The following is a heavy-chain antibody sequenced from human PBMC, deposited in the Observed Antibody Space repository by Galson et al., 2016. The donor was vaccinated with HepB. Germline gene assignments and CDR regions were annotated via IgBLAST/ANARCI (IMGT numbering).Heavy chain of an antibody. D-gene: IGHD2-21*02. Sequence: SVKVSCKASGYTFTSYAMNWVRQAPGQGLEWMGWINTNTGNPTYTQGFTGRFVFSLDTSVTTAYLQINSLKAEDTAVYYCARDGVVTTPRANWFDPWGQGTLVTVSS. V-gene: IGHV7-4-1*02. CDR1: GYTFTSYA. CDR2: INTNTGNP. CDR3: ARDGVVTTPRANWFDP. J-gene: IGHJ5*02.